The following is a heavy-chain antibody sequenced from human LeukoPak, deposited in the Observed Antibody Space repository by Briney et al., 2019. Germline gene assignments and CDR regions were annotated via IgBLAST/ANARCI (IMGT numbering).Heavy chain of an antibody. D-gene: IGHD3-10*01. CDR3: AKAYSYGSGSRRYFYMDV. V-gene: IGHV3-23*01. Sequence: ETLSLTCTVSVGSISSYYWSWVRQAPGKGLEWVSGISGTVDSIYFADSVKGRFTISRDNSKNTVSLHINSLRVEDTAVYYCAKAYSYGSGSRRYFYMDVWGKGTAVTISS. CDR1: VGSISSYY. J-gene: IGHJ6*03. CDR2: ISGTVDSI.